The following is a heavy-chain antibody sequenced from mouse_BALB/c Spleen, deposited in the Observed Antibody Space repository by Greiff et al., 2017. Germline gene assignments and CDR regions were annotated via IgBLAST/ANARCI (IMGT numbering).Heavy chain of an antibody. Sequence: EVQLVESGAELVRSGASVKLSCTASGFNIKDYYMHWVKQRPEQGLEWIGWIDPENGDTEYAPKFQGKATMTADTSSNTAYLQLSSLTSEDTAVYYCKAVVAPYFDVWGAGTTVTVAS. D-gene: IGHD1-1*01. CDR2: IDPENGDT. CDR3: KAVVAPYFDV. V-gene: IGHV14-4*02. CDR1: GFNIKDYY. J-gene: IGHJ1*01.